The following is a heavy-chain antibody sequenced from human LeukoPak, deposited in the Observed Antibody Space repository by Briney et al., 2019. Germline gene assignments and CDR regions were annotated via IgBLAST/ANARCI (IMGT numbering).Heavy chain of an antibody. CDR1: RGSISSGGYY. V-gene: IGHV4-61*08. D-gene: IGHD6-25*01. CDR2: IYYSGST. J-gene: IGHJ5*02. Sequence: SSETLSLTCTVSRGSISSGGYYWSWIRQPPGKGLEWIGYIYYSGSTNYNPSLKSRVTISVDTSKNQFSLKLSSVTAADTAVYYCARDIHDQGLGNWFDPWGQGTLVTVSS. CDR3: ARDIHDQGLGNWFDP.